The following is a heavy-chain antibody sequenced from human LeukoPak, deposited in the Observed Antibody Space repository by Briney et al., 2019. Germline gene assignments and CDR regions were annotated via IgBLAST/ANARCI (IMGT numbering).Heavy chain of an antibody. CDR2: ISSSSSYI. V-gene: IGHV3-21*04. Sequence: PGGSLRLSCAASGFTFSSYSMNWVRQAPGKGLEWVSSISSSSSYIYYADSVKGRFTISRDNAKNSLYLQMNSLRAEDTAVYYCARGLRGYSYIGELDYWGQGTLVTVSS. CDR3: ARGLRGYSYIGELDY. D-gene: IGHD5-18*01. J-gene: IGHJ4*02. CDR1: GFTFSSYS.